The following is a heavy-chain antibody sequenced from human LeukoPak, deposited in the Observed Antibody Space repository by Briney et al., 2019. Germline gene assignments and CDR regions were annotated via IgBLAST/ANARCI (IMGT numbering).Heavy chain of an antibody. V-gene: IGHV3-30-3*01. CDR1: GFTFSSYA. CDR2: ISYDGSNK. Sequence: GRSLRLSCAASGFTFSSYAMHWVRQAPGKGLEWVAVISYDGSNKYYADSVKGRFTISRDNSKNTLYLQMNSLRAEDTAVYYCARGAYCGGDCYPSPFDYWGQRTLVTVSS. D-gene: IGHD2-21*02. CDR3: ARGAYCGGDCYPSPFDY. J-gene: IGHJ4*02.